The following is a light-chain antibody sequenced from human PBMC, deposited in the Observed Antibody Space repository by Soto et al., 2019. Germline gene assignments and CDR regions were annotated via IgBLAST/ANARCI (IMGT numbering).Light chain of an antibody. Sequence: DIQMTQSPSTLSASVGDRVTITCRASQSISSWLAWYQQKPGKAPNLLIYKALSLESGFPSRVRGTRSGTEITLTISSLQPDDFATYYCQQYNSYPLTFGGGTKVEIK. CDR1: QSISSW. CDR3: QQYNSYPLT. J-gene: IGKJ4*01. CDR2: KAL. V-gene: IGKV1-5*03.